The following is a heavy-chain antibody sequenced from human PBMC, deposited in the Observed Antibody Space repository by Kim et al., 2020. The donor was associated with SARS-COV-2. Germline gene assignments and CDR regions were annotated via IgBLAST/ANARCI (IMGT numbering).Heavy chain of an antibody. CDR3: AAGPLWGVPPRFFDY. J-gene: IGHJ4*02. CDR1: GFTFTSSA. V-gene: IGHV1-58*01. CDR2: IVVGSGNT. D-gene: IGHD3-10*01. Sequence: SVKVSCKASGFTFTSSAVQWVRQARGQRLEWIGWIVVGSGNTNYAQKFQERVTITRDMSTSTAYMELSSLRSEDTAVYYCAAGPLWGVPPRFFDYWGQGTLVTVSS.